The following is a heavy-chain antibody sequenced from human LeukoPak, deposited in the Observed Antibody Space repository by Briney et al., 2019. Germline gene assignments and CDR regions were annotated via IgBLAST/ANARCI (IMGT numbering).Heavy chain of an antibody. Sequence: GGSLRLSCAASGFTFSTYWMNWVRQAPGKGLEWVSYISSSGSTIYYADSVKGRFTISRDNAKNSLYLQMNSLRAEDTAVYYCARGASNWNFDYYGMDVWGQGTTVTVSS. D-gene: IGHD1-1*01. CDR1: GFTFSTYW. CDR2: ISSSGSTI. V-gene: IGHV3-48*04. CDR3: ARGASNWNFDYYGMDV. J-gene: IGHJ6*02.